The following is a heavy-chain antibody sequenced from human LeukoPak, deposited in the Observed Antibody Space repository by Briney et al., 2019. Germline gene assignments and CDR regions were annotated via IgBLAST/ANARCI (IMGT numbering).Heavy chain of an antibody. CDR3: ARDGDHSEVAYFDY. CDR2: ITSSSSYI. Sequence: GGSLRLSCAASGFTFSSYSVIWVRQAPGKGLEWVSSITSSSSYIYYADSVKGRFTISRDNAKNSLYLQMNSLRVEDTAVYYCARDGDHSEVAYFDYWGRGTLVTVSS. CDR1: GFTFSSYS. J-gene: IGHJ4*02. D-gene: IGHD4-11*01. V-gene: IGHV3-21*01.